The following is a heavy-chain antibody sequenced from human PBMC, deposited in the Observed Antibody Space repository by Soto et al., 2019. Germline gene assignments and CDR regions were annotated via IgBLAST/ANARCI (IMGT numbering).Heavy chain of an antibody. CDR2: IKSKTDGGTR. Sequence: EVYLVESGGGLVKPGGALRLSCAASGFTFSDAWMSWVRQAPGKGLEWVGRIKSKTDGGTRDYAAPVKGRVTISRDDSNNTLYLQMNSLKTEDTAVYYCTCLHYDILTGSKWHYFDYWGQGTLVTVSS. J-gene: IGHJ4*02. V-gene: IGHV3-15*01. D-gene: IGHD3-9*01. CDR3: TCLHYDILTGSKWHYFDY. CDR1: GFTFSDAW.